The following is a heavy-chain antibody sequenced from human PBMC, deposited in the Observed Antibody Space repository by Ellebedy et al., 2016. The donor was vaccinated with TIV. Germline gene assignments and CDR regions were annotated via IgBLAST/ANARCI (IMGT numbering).Heavy chain of an antibody. J-gene: IGHJ5*02. V-gene: IGHV3-7*01. CDR1: GLTFSNYW. CDR3: ASRGSTSS. CDR2: IKHDGSVK. Sequence: GESLKISXAASGLTFSNYWMTWVRQAPGKGLEWVANIKHDGSVKYYGDSVKGRFTISRDNVKNSLSLEMNSLGAEDTAVYYCASRGSTSSWGQGTLVTVSS. D-gene: IGHD6-13*01.